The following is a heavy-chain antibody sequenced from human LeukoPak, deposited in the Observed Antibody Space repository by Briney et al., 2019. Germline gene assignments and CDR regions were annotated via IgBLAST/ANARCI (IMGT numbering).Heavy chain of an antibody. Sequence: GGSLRLSCAASGFTFSSYEINWVRQAPGKGLEWVSYISSSGSTIYYADSVKGRFTISRDNAKNSLYLQMNSLRAEDTAVYYCARNPDYDFWSGYYTGPDYWGQGTLVTVSS. J-gene: IGHJ4*02. CDR2: ISSSGSTI. CDR1: GFTFSSYE. V-gene: IGHV3-48*03. D-gene: IGHD3-3*01. CDR3: ARNPDYDFWSGYYTGPDY.